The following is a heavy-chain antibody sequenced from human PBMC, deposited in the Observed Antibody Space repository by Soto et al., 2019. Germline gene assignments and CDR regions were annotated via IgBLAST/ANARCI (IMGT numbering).Heavy chain of an antibody. CDR1: GDSVSINIAA. CDR2: TYYRSKWYN. D-gene: IGHD3-22*01. Sequence: SQTLSLTCAISGDSVSINIAAWNWIRQSPSRGLEWLGRTYYRSKWYNDYAVSVKSRITINPDTSKNQFSLQLSSVTPEDTAVYFCARGYFYDSSGYLDSWGQGTLVTVSS. V-gene: IGHV6-1*01. J-gene: IGHJ4*02. CDR3: ARGYFYDSSGYLDS.